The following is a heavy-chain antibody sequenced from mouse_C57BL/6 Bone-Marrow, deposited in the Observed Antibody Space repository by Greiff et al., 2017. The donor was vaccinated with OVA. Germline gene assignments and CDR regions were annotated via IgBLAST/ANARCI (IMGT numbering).Heavy chain of an antibody. CDR3: ARQGYYGSRAY. CDR1: GFTFSSYT. V-gene: IGHV5-9*01. J-gene: IGHJ3*01. D-gene: IGHD1-1*01. CDR2: ISGGGGNT. Sequence: EVNVVESGGGLVKPGGSLKLSCAASGFTFSSYTMSWVRQTPEKRLEWVATISGGGGNTYYPDSVKGRFTISRDNAKNTLYLQMSSLRSEDTALYYCARQGYYGSRAYWGQGTLVTVSA.